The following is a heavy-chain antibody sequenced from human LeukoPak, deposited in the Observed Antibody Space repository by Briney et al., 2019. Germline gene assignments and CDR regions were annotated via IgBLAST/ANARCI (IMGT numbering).Heavy chain of an antibody. V-gene: IGHV5-51*01. CDR1: GYSFTSYW. CDR3: ARQNNGYSSGWYGDY. D-gene: IGHD6-19*01. Sequence: GESLKISCKGSGYSFTSYWIGWVRQMPGKGLEWMGIIYPGDSDTRYSPSFQGQVTISADKSISTAYLQWSSLKASDTAMYYCARQNNGYSSGWYGDYWGQGTLVTVSS. CDR2: IYPGDSDT. J-gene: IGHJ4*02.